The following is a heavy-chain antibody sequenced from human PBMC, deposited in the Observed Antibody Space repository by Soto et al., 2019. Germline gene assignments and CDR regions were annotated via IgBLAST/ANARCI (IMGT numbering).Heavy chain of an antibody. J-gene: IGHJ4*02. CDR1: GTSVSNYY. CDR3: ARGGIQLPYAFDY. Sequence: SETLSLTCSVSGTSVSNYYWSWVRQPAGKGLEHIGRIYTSGSTSYNPSLKSRVTMSMDTSQTQIYLNLTSVTAADTAVYYCARGGIQLPYAFDYWGQGILVTVSS. V-gene: IGHV4-4*07. D-gene: IGHD5-18*01. CDR2: IYTSGST.